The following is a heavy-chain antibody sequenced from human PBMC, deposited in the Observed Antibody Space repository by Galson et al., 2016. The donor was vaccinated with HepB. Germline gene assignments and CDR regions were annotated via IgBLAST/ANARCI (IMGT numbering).Heavy chain of an antibody. V-gene: IGHV3-15*01. CDR2: IKSRHNGGTT. Sequence: SLRLSCAASGFTFSYSWMSWVRQAPGKGLEWVGRIKSRHNGGTTGLAAPVKGRFIVSRDDSTSKLYLQMNRLATEDTAVYYCAKEPHFDYWGQGTPVTVSS. CDR3: AKEPHFDY. CDR1: GFTFSYSW. J-gene: IGHJ4*02.